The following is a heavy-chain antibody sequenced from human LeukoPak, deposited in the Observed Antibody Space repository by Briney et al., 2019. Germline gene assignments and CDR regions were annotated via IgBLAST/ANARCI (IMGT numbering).Heavy chain of an antibody. J-gene: IGHJ4*02. Sequence: ASVKVSCKASGGTFSSYAISWVRQAPGQGLEWMGGIIPIFGTANYAQKFQGRVTITADKSTSTAYMELSSLRSEDTAVYYCARALGNGYPWYYFDYWGQGTLVTVSS. CDR2: IIPIFGTA. CDR3: ARALGNGYPWYYFDY. V-gene: IGHV1-69*06. CDR1: GGTFSSYA. D-gene: IGHD3-22*01.